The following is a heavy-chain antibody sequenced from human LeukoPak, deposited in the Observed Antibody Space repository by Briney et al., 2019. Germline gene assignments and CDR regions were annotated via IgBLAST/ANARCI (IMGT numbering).Heavy chain of an antibody. CDR2: ISGSDGTT. V-gene: IGHV3-23*01. Sequence: GGSLRLSCAASGFTFSSYAMSWVRQAPGKGLEWVSSISGSDGTTYYADSVKGRFTISRDNSKYTLSLQMNSLRTEDTAVYYCARITMSRFDPWGQGTLVTVS. D-gene: IGHD3-10*02. CDR3: ARITMSRFDP. CDR1: GFTFSSYA. J-gene: IGHJ5*02.